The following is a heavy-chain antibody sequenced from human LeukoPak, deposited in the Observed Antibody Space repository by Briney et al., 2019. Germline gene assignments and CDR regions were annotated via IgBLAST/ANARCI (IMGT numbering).Heavy chain of an antibody. CDR2: IIPILGIA. CDR1: GGTFSSYA. J-gene: IGHJ4*02. CDR3: ARERIVGASGYFDY. D-gene: IGHD1-26*01. Sequence: SVKVSCKASGGTFSSYAISWVRQAPGQGLEWMGRIIPILGIANYAQKFQGRVTITADKSTSTAYMELSSLRSEDTAVYYCARERIVGASGYFDYWGQGTLVTVAS. V-gene: IGHV1-69*04.